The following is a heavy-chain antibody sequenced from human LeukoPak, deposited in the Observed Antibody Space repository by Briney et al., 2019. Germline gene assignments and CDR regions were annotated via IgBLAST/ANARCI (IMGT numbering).Heavy chain of an antibody. CDR3: ASVPYGDYHYYYMDV. J-gene: IGHJ6*03. CDR1: GFTFSSYG. CDR2: IRYDGSNK. D-gene: IGHD4/OR15-4a*01. Sequence: QPGGSLRLSCAASGFTFSSYGMHWVRQAPGKGLEWMAFIRYDGSNKYYADSVKGRFTISRDNSKNTVYLQMNSLRADDTAVYFCASVPYGDYHYYYMDVWGKGTTVTVSS. V-gene: IGHV3-30*02.